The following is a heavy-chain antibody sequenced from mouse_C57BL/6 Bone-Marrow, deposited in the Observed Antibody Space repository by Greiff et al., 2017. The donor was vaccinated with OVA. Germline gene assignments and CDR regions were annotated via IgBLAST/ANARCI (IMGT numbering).Heavy chain of an antibody. CDR3: TTSPSLRYWYFDV. V-gene: IGHV14-1*01. Sequence: LVESGAELVRPGASVKLSCTASGFNIKDYYMHWVKQRPEQGLEWIGRIDPEDGDTEYAPKFQGKATMTADTSSNTAYLQLSSLTSEDTAVYYCTTSPSLRYWYFDVWGTGTTVTVSS. CDR1: GFNIKDYY. CDR2: IDPEDGDT. D-gene: IGHD1-1*01. J-gene: IGHJ1*03.